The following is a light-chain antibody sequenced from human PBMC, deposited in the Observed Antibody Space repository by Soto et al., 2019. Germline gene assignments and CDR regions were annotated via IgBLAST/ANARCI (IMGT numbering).Light chain of an antibody. CDR2: DAS. CDR3: QQCSNLFT. J-gene: IGKJ4*01. V-gene: IGKV3-11*01. Sequence: EIVLTQSPATLSLSPGERATLSCRASQSVSSYLAWYPQKPGQAPRLLIYDASNRATGIPARFSGSGSGTDFTLTISSLEREDVAVYYGQQCSNLFTCGGETKVESK. CDR1: QSVSSY.